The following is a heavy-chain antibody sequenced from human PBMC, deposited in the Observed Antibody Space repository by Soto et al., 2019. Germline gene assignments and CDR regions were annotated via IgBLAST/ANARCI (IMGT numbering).Heavy chain of an antibody. V-gene: IGHV4-59*01. D-gene: IGHD3-10*01. CDR2: IYYSGST. CDR3: ASTHYYGSGSYYSGFDP. J-gene: IGHJ5*02. CDR1: GGSISSYY. Sequence: SETLSLTCTVSGGSISSYYWSWIRQPPGKGLEWIGYIYYSGSTNYNPSLKSRATISVDTSKNQFSLKLSSVTAADTAVYYCASTHYYGSGSYYSGFDPWGQGTLVTVSS.